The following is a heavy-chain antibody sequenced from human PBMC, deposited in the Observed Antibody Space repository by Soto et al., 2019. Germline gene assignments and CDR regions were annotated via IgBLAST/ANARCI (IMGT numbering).Heavy chain of an antibody. Sequence: EVQLVESGGGLVQPGGSLRVSCAASGFTFSTYSMNWVRQAPGKGLEWVSYMSSRSLTIYYTDSVKGRFTISRDNAKNSLYLQMKSLRDEDTAVYYCARGGSSSDNGMDVWGQGTTVTVCS. CDR2: MSSRSLTI. CDR3: ARGGSSSDNGMDV. CDR1: GFTFSTYS. J-gene: IGHJ6*02. D-gene: IGHD6-6*01. V-gene: IGHV3-48*02.